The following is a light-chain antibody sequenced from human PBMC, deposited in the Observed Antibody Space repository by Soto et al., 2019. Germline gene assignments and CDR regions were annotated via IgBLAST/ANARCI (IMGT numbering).Light chain of an antibody. Sequence: EIVLTQSPATLSVSPGETATVSCRASQSISKYLAWYQQKPDQTPRLLIYNASNRAAGIPARFSGSGSGTDFTLTIARLEPEDFAVYYCQQRTNWPPELTFGGGTRVE. J-gene: IGKJ4*01. CDR3: QQRTNWPPELT. V-gene: IGKV3-11*01. CDR2: NAS. CDR1: QSISKY.